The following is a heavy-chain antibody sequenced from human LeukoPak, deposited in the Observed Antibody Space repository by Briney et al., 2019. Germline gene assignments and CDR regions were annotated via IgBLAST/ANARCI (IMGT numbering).Heavy chain of an antibody. D-gene: IGHD3-22*01. CDR3: ARSYYDSSGYYYESFDY. CDR2: IYVTGT. CDR1: GGSIGTYY. Sequence: SETLSLTCTVSGGSIGTYYWSWIRQSPGKGLEWIGYIYVTGTRYNPYLQSRVTISVDRSRNQFFLKMSSVTAADTAVYYCARSYYDSSGYYYESFDYWGQGTLVTVSS. J-gene: IGHJ4*02. V-gene: IGHV4-4*09.